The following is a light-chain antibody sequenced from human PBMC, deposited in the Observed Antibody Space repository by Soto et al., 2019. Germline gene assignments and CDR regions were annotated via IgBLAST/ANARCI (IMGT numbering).Light chain of an antibody. V-gene: IGKV3-20*01. Sequence: EIVLTQSPGTLSLSPGERATLSCRASQTISSSYLAWYQRRPGQAPRLLIYGASSRATGIPDRFSGRGSGTDFVLTISRLEPEDFAVYYCQHYGSSVPITFGPGTKVHIK. J-gene: IGKJ3*01. CDR2: GAS. CDR1: QTISSSY. CDR3: QHYGSSVPIT.